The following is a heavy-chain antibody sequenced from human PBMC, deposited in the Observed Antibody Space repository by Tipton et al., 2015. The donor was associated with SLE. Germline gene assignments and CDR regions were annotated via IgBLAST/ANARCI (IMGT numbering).Heavy chain of an antibody. D-gene: IGHD6-13*01. Sequence: LRLSCTVSGGSISSSSYYWGWIRQPPGKGLEWIGSIYYSGSTYYNPSLKSRVTISVDTSKNQFSLKLSSVTAADTAVYYCARHRIADSWFDPWGQGTLVTVSS. V-gene: IGHV4-39*01. CDR1: GGSISSSSYY. CDR2: IYYSGST. J-gene: IGHJ5*02. CDR3: ARHRIADSWFDP.